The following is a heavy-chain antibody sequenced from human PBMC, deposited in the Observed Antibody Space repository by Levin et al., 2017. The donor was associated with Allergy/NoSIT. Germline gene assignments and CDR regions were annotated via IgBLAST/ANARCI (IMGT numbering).Heavy chain of an antibody. V-gene: IGHV4-31*03. Sequence: SQTLSLPCSVSGDSIRSSDSYWSWIRQHPGKGLESIAYIQYTGTTYYNPSLKSRVTISVDTSENQLSLKLNSVTATDTAVYYCARGRGYGYGVDYWGQGTLVTVSS. CDR2: IQYTGTT. CDR1: GDSIRSSDSY. D-gene: IGHD5-18*01. CDR3: ARGRGYGYGVDY. J-gene: IGHJ4*02.